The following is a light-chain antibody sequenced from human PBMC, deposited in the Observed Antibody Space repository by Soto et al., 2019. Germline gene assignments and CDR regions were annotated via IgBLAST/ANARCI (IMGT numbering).Light chain of an antibody. CDR3: QSYDGSLGV. CDR2: GHS. CDR1: SSNIGAGYD. J-gene: IGLJ1*01. V-gene: IGLV1-40*01. Sequence: QSLLTQPASVSGAPGQRVTISCTRSSSNIGAGYDVHWYQQLPGTAPKLLIFGHSNRPSGVPDRFSGSKSGTSASLAITGLQAEDEADYYCQSYDGSLGVFGTGTKVTVL.